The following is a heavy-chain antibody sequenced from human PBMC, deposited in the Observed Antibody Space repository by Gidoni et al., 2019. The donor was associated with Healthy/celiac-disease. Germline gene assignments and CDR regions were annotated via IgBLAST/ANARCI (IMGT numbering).Heavy chain of an antibody. CDR3: AGWRFGSPGDY. CDR1: GGSISSGGYY. Sequence: QLQLQESGPGLVKPSQTLSLTCTVSGGSISSGGYYWRWIRQHPGKGLEWIGYTYYSWSSYYNPSLKSRVTISVDTSKNQFSLKLSSVTAADTAVYYCAGWRFGSPGDYWGQGTLVTVSS. V-gene: IGHV4-31*03. D-gene: IGHD3-10*01. CDR2: TYYSWSS. J-gene: IGHJ4*02.